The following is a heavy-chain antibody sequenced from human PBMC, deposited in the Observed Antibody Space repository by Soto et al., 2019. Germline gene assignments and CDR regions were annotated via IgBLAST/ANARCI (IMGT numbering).Heavy chain of an antibody. CDR2: IWYDGSNK. D-gene: IGHD3-3*01. CDR1: GFTFSSYG. J-gene: IGHJ4*02. Sequence: GGSLRLSCAASGFTFSSYGMHWVRQAPGKGLEWVAVIWYDGSNKYYADSVKGRFTISRDNSKNTLYLQMNSLRAEDTAVYYCARSYYDFWSGYLTPFVYWGQGTLVTVSS. CDR3: ARSYYDFWSGYLTPFVY. V-gene: IGHV3-33*08.